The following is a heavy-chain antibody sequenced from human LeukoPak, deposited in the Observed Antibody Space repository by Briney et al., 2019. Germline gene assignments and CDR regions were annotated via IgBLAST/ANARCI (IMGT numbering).Heavy chain of an antibody. Sequence: GGSLRLSCGVSGFTFRDYWMSWVRQAPGKGLEWVANIKRGGSEEYYVDSVKGRFTISRDNARNSLFLQMNSLRAEDTAVYYCARIAATSRSLNYYFYYMDVWGKGTTVTVSS. CDR1: GFTFRDYW. V-gene: IGHV3-7*01. J-gene: IGHJ6*03. CDR3: ARIAATSRSLNYYFYYMDV. D-gene: IGHD6-25*01. CDR2: IKRGGSEE.